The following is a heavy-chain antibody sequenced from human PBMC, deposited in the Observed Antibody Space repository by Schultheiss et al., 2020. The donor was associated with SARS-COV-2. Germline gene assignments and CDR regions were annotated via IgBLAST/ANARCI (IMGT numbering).Heavy chain of an antibody. D-gene: IGHD4-23*01. Sequence: GGSLRLSCAASGFTFSSYAMSWVRQAPGKGLEWVAVISYDGSNKYYADSVKGRFTISRDNSKNTLYLQMNSLRAEDTAVYYCAKDTTTVGVNDAFDIWGQGTMVTVSS. V-gene: IGHV3-30*18. J-gene: IGHJ3*02. CDR2: ISYDGSNK. CDR1: GFTFSSYA. CDR3: AKDTTTVGVNDAFDI.